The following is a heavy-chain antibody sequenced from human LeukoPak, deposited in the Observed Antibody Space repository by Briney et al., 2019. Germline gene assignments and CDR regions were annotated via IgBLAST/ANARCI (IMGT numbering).Heavy chain of an antibody. CDR1: GFTFSSYG. D-gene: IGHD1-26*01. Sequence: GGSLRLSCAESGFTFSSYGMHWVRQAPGKGLEWVAFIRYDGSNKYYADSVKGRFTISRDNSKNTLFLQMNSLKTEDTAVYYCARAKRGAPLLGYWGQGTLVTVSS. CDR2: IRYDGSNK. J-gene: IGHJ4*02. CDR3: ARAKRGAPLLGY. V-gene: IGHV3-30*02.